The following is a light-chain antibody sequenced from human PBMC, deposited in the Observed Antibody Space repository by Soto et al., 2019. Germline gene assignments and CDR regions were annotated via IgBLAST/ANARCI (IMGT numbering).Light chain of an antibody. J-gene: IGKJ4*01. Sequence: EIVLAQSPGTLSLSPGETATLSCRASQSVSDYLAWYQQKPGQAPRLLIYGVSSRATGIPDRFSGSGSETDFTLTISRLEPEDFAVYYCQQYSVFALSFGGGTKVEIK. CDR3: QQYSVFALS. CDR2: GVS. V-gene: IGKV3-20*01. CDR1: QSVSDY.